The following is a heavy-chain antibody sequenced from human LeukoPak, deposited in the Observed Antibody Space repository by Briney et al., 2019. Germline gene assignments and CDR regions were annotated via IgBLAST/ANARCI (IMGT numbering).Heavy chain of an antibody. CDR1: GGSISSYC. Sequence: SETLSLTCTVSGGSISSYCWSWIRQPPGKGLEWIGYICYSGSTNYNPSLKSRVTISVDTSKNQFSLKLSSVTAADTAVYYCAGRDSSVYDAFDIWGQGTMVTVSS. CDR3: AGRDSSVYDAFDI. CDR2: ICYSGST. V-gene: IGHV4-59*08. D-gene: IGHD3-22*01. J-gene: IGHJ3*02.